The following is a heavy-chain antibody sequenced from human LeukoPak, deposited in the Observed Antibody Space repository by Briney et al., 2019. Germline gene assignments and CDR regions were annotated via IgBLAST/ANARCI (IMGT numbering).Heavy chain of an antibody. Sequence: ASVKVSCKASGYTFTSYDINWVRQATGQGLEWMGWMNPKSGNTGYAQKFQGRVTMTRSTSMSTAYMELSSLRSEDTAVYYCATPRKVAYEGSGSYTSFDYWGQGTLVTVSS. V-gene: IGHV1-8*01. CDR3: ATPRKVAYEGSGSYTSFDY. J-gene: IGHJ4*02. D-gene: IGHD3-10*01. CDR1: GYTFTSYD. CDR2: MNPKSGNT.